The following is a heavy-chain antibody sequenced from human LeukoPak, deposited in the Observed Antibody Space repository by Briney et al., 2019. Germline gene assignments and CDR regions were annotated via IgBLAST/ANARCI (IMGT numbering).Heavy chain of an antibody. CDR3: ARFRGGVGWEY. J-gene: IGHJ4*02. D-gene: IGHD5-24*01. Sequence: PSETLSLTCAVSGYSISSGYSWVWIRQPPGKGLEWLGSITHTGNTYYNPSLESRVTLSRDTSKNQFSLNLSSVTTADTARLYCARFRGGVGWEYWGQGTLVTVSS. CDR1: GYSISSGYS. CDR2: ITHTGNT. V-gene: IGHV4-38-2*01.